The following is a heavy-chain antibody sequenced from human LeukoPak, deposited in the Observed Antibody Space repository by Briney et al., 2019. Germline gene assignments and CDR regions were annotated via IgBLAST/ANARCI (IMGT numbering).Heavy chain of an antibody. Sequence: SETLSLTCAVYGGSFNGYYWSWIRQPPGKGLEWIGYIYYSGSTNYNPSLKSRVTISVDTSKNQFSLKLSSVTAADTAVYYCARGGYDSSGYYYGYYYYGMDVWGQGTTVTVSS. CDR2: IYYSGST. CDR1: GGSFNGYY. V-gene: IGHV4-59*08. J-gene: IGHJ6*02. D-gene: IGHD3-22*01. CDR3: ARGGYDSSGYYYGYYYYGMDV.